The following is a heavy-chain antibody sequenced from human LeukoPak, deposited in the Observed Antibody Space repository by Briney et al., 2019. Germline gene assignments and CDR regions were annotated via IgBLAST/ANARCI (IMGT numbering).Heavy chain of an antibody. CDR1: GGSISSYY. D-gene: IGHD6-13*01. CDR3: ARQIIAAGKNYYGMDV. V-gene: IGHV4-4*07. J-gene: IGHJ6*02. Sequence: SETLSLTCAVSGGSISSYYWTWIRQPAGKGLEWIGRIYTSGSTNYNPSLKSRVTMSVDTSNNQFSLNLSSVTAADTAVYYCARQIIAAGKNYYGMDVWGQGTTVTVSS. CDR2: IYTSGST.